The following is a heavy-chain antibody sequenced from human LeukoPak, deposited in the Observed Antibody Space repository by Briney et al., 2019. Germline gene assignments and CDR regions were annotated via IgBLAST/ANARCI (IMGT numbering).Heavy chain of an antibody. V-gene: IGHV4-34*01. CDR2: INHSGST. J-gene: IGHJ4*02. Sequence: SETLSLTCAVYGGSFSGYYWSWIRQPPGKGLEWIGEINHSGSTNYNPSLKSLVTISVDSSKNQFSLKLSSVTAADTAVYYCATLEMATIGGGFDYWGQGTLVTVSS. CDR1: GGSFSGYY. CDR3: ATLEMATIGGGFDY. D-gene: IGHD5-24*01.